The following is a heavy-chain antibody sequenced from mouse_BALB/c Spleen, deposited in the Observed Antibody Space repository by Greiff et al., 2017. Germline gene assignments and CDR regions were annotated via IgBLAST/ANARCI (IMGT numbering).Heavy chain of an antibody. CDR3: ARFPYDGYFYYFDY. V-gene: IGHV5-9-3*01. D-gene: IGHD2-3*01. J-gene: IGHJ2*01. CDR2: ISSGGSYT. CDR1: GFTFSSYA. Sequence: EVQRVESGGGLVKPGGSLKLSCAASGFTFSSYAMSWVRQTPEKRLEWVATISSGGSYTYYPDSVKGRFTISRDNAKNTLYLQMSSLRSEDTAMYYCARFPYDGYFYYFDYWGQGTTLTVSS.